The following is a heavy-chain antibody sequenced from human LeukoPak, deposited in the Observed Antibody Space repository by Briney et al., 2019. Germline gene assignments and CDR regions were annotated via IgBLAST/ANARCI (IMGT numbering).Heavy chain of an antibody. V-gene: IGHV3-74*01. J-gene: IGHJ4*02. Sequence: GGSLRLSCAASGLTFSSSWMHWVRQAPGKGLVWVSRINSDGSKTDYADSVKGRFTISRDNAKNTLYLQMDSLRAEDTAIYYCTRGADYWGQGTQVTVSS. CDR2: INSDGSKT. CDR3: TRGADY. CDR1: GLTFSSSW.